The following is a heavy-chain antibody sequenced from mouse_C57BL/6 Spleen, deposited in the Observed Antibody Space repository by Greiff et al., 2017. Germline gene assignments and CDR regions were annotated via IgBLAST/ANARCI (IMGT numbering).Heavy chain of an antibody. D-gene: IGHD1-1*01. CDR2: IDPETGGT. CDR3: ARDYGSSYPWYFDV. V-gene: IGHV1-15*01. Sequence: VQLQESGAELVRPGASVTLSCKASGYTFTDYEMHWVKQTPVHGLEWIGAIDPETGGTAYNQKFKGKAILTAGKSSSTAYMELRSLTTEASAVYYGARDYGSSYPWYFDVWGTGTTVTVSS. J-gene: IGHJ1*03. CDR1: GYTFTDYE.